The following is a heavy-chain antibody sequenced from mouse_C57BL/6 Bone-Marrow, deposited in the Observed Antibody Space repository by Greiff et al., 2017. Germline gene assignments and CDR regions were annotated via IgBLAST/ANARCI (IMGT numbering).Heavy chain of an antibody. Sequence: QVQLKQPGAELVKPGASVKMSCKASGYTFTSYWITWVKQRPGQGLEWIGDIYPGSGSTNYNEKFKSKATLTVDTSSSTAYMQLSSLTSEDSAVYYCARTIYYDLGYFDVWGTGTTVTVSS. CDR2: IYPGSGST. D-gene: IGHD2-4*01. J-gene: IGHJ1*03. CDR3: ARTIYYDLGYFDV. V-gene: IGHV1-55*01. CDR1: GYTFTSYW.